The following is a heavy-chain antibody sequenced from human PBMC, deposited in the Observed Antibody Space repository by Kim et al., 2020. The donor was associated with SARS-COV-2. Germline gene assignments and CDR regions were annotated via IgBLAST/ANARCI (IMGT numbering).Heavy chain of an antibody. D-gene: IGHD3-22*01. Sequence: GGSLRLSCAASGFTFSSYAMSWVRQAPGKGLEWVSAISGSGGSTYYADSVKGRFTISRDNSKNTLYLQMNSLRAEDTAVYYCAKDLDYYDSSGYFDYWGQGTLVTVSS. CDR2: ISGSGGST. V-gene: IGHV3-23*01. CDR1: GFTFSSYA. CDR3: AKDLDYYDSSGYFDY. J-gene: IGHJ4*02.